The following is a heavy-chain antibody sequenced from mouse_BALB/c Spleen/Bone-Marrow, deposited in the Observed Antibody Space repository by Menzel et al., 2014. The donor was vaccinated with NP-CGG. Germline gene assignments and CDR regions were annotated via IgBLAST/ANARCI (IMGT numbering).Heavy chain of an antibody. Sequence: VQLQQSGAELARPGASVKMSCKASGYTFTYYTMHWVKQRPGQGLEWIGYINPSSGYTNYNQKFKDKATLTADKSSSTASMHMRSLPSDDSTVYYCARDGTYPYSAMDYWGQGTSVTVSS. J-gene: IGHJ4*01. V-gene: IGHV1-4*01. CDR1: GYTFTYYT. CDR2: INPSSGYT. CDR3: ARDGTYPYSAMDY. D-gene: IGHD2-1*01.